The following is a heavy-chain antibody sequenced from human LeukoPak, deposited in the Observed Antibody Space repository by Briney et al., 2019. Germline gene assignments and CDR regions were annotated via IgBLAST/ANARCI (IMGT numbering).Heavy chain of an antibody. Sequence: SETLSLTCAVSGYSISSGYYWGWIRQPPGKGREWIGSIYHSGSAYYNPSLKSRVTISVDTSKNQFSLKLSSVTAADTAVYYCARVGQWSPFDYWGQGTLVTVSS. V-gene: IGHV4-38-2*01. CDR3: ARVGQWSPFDY. CDR1: GYSISSGYY. CDR2: IYHSGSA. J-gene: IGHJ4*02. D-gene: IGHD6-19*01.